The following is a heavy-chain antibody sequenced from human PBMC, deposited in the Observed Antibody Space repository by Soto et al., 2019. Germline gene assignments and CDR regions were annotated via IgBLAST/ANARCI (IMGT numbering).Heavy chain of an antibody. V-gene: IGHV3-15*07. J-gene: IGHJ4*02. CDR2: IKSKTDGGTT. D-gene: IGHD6-19*01. Sequence: AGGSLRLSCAASGFTFSNAWMNWVRQAPGKGLEWVGRIKSKTDGGTTDYAAPVKGRFTISRDDSKNTLYLQMNSLKTEDTAVYYCTTEEYSSGWSRFDYWGQGTLVTVSS. CDR3: TTEEYSSGWSRFDY. CDR1: GFTFSNAW.